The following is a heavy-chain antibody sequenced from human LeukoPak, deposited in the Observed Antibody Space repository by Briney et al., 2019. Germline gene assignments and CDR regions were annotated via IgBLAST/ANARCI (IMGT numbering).Heavy chain of an antibody. CDR1: GGSISSYY. CDR2: IYHSGST. V-gene: IGHV4-59*12. CDR3: ARGYDFPFDY. J-gene: IGHJ4*02. Sequence: SETLSLTCTVSGGSISSYYWSWIRQPPGKGLEWIGYIYHSGSTYYNPSLKSRVTISVDRSKNQFSLKLSSVTAADTAVYYCARGYDFPFDYWGQGTLVTVSS. D-gene: IGHD3-3*01.